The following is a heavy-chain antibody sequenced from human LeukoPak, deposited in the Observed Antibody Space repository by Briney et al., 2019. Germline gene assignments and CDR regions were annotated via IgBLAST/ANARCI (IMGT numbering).Heavy chain of an antibody. CDR1: GYSISSGYY. V-gene: IGHV4-38-2*02. J-gene: IGHJ6*04. CDR3: ARVRGSMDV. CDR2: IYHSGST. Sequence: SETLSLTCTVSGYSISSGYYWGWIRQPPGKGLEWIGSIYHSGSTYYNPSLKSRVTISVDTSKNQFSLKLSSVTAADTAVYYCARVRGSMDVWGKGTTVTVSS. D-gene: IGHD3-10*01.